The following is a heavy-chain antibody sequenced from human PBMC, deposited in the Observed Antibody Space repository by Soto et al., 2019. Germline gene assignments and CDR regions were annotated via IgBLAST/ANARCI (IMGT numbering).Heavy chain of an antibody. CDR3: AKDGEGYYHDSSGYED. J-gene: IGHJ4*02. CDR2: ISGSGGST. Sequence: GGSLRLSCAASGFTFSSYAMSWVRQAPGKGLEWVSAISGSGGSTYYADSVKGRFTISRDNSKNTLYLQMNSLRAEDTAVYYCAKDGEGYYHDSSGYEDWGQGTLVTVSS. V-gene: IGHV3-23*01. CDR1: GFTFSSYA. D-gene: IGHD3-22*01.